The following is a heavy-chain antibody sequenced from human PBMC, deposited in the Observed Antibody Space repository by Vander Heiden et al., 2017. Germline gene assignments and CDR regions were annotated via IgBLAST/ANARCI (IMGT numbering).Heavy chain of an antibody. CDR1: GYSISSGYY. J-gene: IGHJ2*01. V-gene: IGHV4-38-2*01. CDR2: IYHSGST. CDR3: ARVGRGDWYFDL. Sequence: QVQLQESGPGLVKPSETLSLTCAVSGYSISSGYYWGWIRQPPGKGLEWIGSIYHSGSTYYNPALKSRVTISVDTSKNQFSLKLSSVTAADTAVYYCARVGRGDWYFDLWGRGTLVTVSS.